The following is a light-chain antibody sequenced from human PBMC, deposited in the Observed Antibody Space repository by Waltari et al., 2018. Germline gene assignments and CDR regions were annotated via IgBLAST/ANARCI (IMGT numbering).Light chain of an antibody. CDR1: SSDVGANNY. J-gene: IGLJ3*02. Sequence: QSALTQPASVSGSPGQAITISCTGSSSDVGANNYVSWYRQYPGKAPQVLIYEVSNRPPGVSHRFAGSKSGNTASLPISGLQAEDEADYYCLSYTNTAVRVFGGGTRLTVL. V-gene: IGLV2-14*01. CDR2: EVS. CDR3: LSYTNTAVRV.